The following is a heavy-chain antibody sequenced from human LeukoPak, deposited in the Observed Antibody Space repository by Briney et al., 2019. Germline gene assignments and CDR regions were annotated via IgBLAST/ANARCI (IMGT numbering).Heavy chain of an antibody. V-gene: IGHV4-34*01. D-gene: IGHD2-2*01. CDR2: INHSGST. CDR3: ARANRVPAAKYYYYYYYMDV. Sequence: PSETLSLTCAVYGGSFSGYYWSWIRQPPGKGLEWIGEINHSGSTNYNPSLKSRVTISVDTSKNQFSLKLSSVTAADTAVYYCARANRVPAAKYYYYYYYMDVWGKGTTVTVSS. J-gene: IGHJ6*03. CDR1: GGSFSGYY.